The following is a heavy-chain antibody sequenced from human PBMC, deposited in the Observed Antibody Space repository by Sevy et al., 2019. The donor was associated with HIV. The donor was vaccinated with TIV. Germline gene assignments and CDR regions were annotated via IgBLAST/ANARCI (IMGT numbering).Heavy chain of an antibody. V-gene: IGHV3-21*01. J-gene: IGHJ5*02. CDR1: GFTFSIYT. Sequence: GGSLRLSCAASGFTFSIYTMNWVRQAPGKGLEWVSSISSSSSYIYYIDSVKGRFSISRDNAKNALFLQMNSLRAEDTAVYYCARSLGNYYGSGTYQEDWFDPWGQGTLVTVSS. D-gene: IGHD3-10*01. CDR2: ISSSSSYI. CDR3: ARSLGNYYGSGTYQEDWFDP.